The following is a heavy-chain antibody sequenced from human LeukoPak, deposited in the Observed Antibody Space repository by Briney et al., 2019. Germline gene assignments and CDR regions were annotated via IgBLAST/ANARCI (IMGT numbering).Heavy chain of an antibody. Sequence: SETLSLACTVSGGSITNSYYWGWIRQPPGKGLEWIGSIYYSGSTYYNPSLKSRLTISIDTSRNQFSLKLSSVTAADTAVYYCARHQGNYGDYYYYMDVWGKGTTVTVSS. CDR2: IYYSGST. V-gene: IGHV4-39*01. D-gene: IGHD4-17*01. J-gene: IGHJ6*03. CDR3: ARHQGNYGDYYYYMDV. CDR1: GGSITNSYY.